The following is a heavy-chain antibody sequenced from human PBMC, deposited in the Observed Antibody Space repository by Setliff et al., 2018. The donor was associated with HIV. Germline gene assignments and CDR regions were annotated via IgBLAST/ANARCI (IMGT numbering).Heavy chain of an antibody. CDR2: MNPNSGNT. V-gene: IGHV1-8*02. Sequence: EASVKVSCKTSGYTFITYDINWVRQAAGQGLEWMGWMNPNSGNTNFAQKFQGRVTMTRDTSIGTAYMELRSLRSEDTAVYYCARGRRLLRGILVYWGQGTRVTVSS. D-gene: IGHD3-10*01. J-gene: IGHJ4*02. CDR3: ARGRRLLRGILVY. CDR1: GYTFITYD.